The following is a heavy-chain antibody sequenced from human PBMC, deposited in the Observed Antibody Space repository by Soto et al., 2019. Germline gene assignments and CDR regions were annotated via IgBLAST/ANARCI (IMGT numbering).Heavy chain of an antibody. D-gene: IGHD6-19*01. CDR2: ISSSGSTI. CDR1: GFTFSSYE. J-gene: IGHJ4*02. Sequence: GSLRLSCAASGFTFSSYEMNWVRQAPGKGLEWVSYISSSGSTIYYADSVKGRFTISRDNAKNSVSLQMNTLRVEDTAVYYCARENSIIIPAVSDFWGLGTLVTVSS. CDR3: ARENSIIIPAVSDF. V-gene: IGHV3-48*03.